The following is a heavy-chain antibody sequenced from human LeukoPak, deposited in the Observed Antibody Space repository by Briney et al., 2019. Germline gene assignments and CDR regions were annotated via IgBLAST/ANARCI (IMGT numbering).Heavy chain of an antibody. D-gene: IGHD5-24*01. Sequence: GESLKISCKGSGYSFTTYWIGWVRQMPGKGLEWMGIIYPGDSDSRYSPSFQGQVTISADKSINTAYLQWSSLKASDTDIYYCARQALGGYNDYWGQGTLVTVSS. CDR2: IYPGDSDS. CDR3: ARQALGGYNDY. J-gene: IGHJ4*02. V-gene: IGHV5-51*01. CDR1: GYSFTTYW.